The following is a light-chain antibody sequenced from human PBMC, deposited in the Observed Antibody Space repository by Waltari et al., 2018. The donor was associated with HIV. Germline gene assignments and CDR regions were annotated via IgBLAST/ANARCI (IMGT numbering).Light chain of an antibody. J-gene: IGKJ3*01. CDR1: QSVSSSY. CDR2: GAS. CDR3: QQYGGSPGFT. Sequence: PGTLSLSPGERATLSCRASQSVSSSYLAWYQQKPGQAPRLLIYGASSRATGIPDRFSGSGSGTDFTLTISRLEPEDFAVYYCQQYGGSPGFTFGPGTKVDIK. V-gene: IGKV3-20*01.